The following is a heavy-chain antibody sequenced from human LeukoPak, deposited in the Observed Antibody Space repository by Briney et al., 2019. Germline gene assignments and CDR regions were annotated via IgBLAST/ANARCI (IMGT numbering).Heavy chain of an antibody. V-gene: IGHV3-23*01. D-gene: IGHD5-18*01. CDR3: AKNLAYSYGNTRLDY. CDR2: ISGSGSST. J-gene: IGHJ4*02. CDR1: GFTFSSYA. Sequence: GGALRLPCAACGFTFSSYAMSWVRQAPGKGLELVSAISGSGSSTYYADSVKGRFTISRDNDTLFLQLNSPRAEDTAVYFCAKNLAYSYGNTRLDYWGQGTLVTVSS.